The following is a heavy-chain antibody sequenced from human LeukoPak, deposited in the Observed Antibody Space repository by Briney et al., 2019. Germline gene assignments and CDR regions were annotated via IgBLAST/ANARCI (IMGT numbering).Heavy chain of an antibody. CDR3: AKDQPRRYDYWSAYYTGDDDHYYMDV. CDR1: GHTFTAYY. V-gene: IGHV1-2*02. J-gene: IGHJ6*03. D-gene: IGHD3-3*01. Sequence: ASVKVSCQAPGHTFTAYYIHWVRQAPGQGLEWMGWINPSSGVTKLAQRFQGRVTMTRDTSISTAYMDLSRLRSDDTAVYYCAKDQPRRYDYWSAYYTGDDDHYYMDVWGEGTTVIVS. CDR2: INPSSGVT.